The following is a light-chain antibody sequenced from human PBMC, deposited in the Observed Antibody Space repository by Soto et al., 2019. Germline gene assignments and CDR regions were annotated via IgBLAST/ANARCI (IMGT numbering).Light chain of an antibody. CDR1: QRLLHSNGNTF. J-gene: IGKJ2*01. CDR3: MQALQTPYT. Sequence: EIVMTQSPPSLTVTPGEPASISCRSSQRLLHSNGNTFLDWYLQKPGQSPQLLLYLGSNRASGVPDRVSGSEAGTDFTLKISRVEAEDVGVYYCMQALQTPYTFGQGTKLEIK. CDR2: LGS. V-gene: IGKV2-28*01.